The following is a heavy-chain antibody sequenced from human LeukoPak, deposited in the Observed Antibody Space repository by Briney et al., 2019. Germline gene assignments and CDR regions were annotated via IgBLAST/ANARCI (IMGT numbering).Heavy chain of an antibody. CDR3: ARDRLRWAAAGTTTYFDY. V-gene: IGHV1-18*01. CDR2: ISAYNGNT. Sequence: GASVKVSCKASGYTFTSYGISWVRQAPGQGVEWMGWISAYNGNTNYAQKHQGRVTMTADTSTSTAYMELRSLRSDDTAVHYCARDRLRWAAAGTTTYFDYWGQGTLVTVSS. D-gene: IGHD6-13*01. J-gene: IGHJ4*02. CDR1: GYTFTSYG.